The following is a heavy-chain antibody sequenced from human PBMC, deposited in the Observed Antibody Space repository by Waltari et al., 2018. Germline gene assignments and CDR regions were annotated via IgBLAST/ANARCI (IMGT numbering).Heavy chain of an antibody. CDR3: AIITGVDYAGPTGYFDL. Sequence: QVQLVESGGGVVQPGGSLRLSCAASGFTFSRYGMHWVSQAPGKGLEWVAFIRYDGSNKYYADSVKGRFTISRDNSKNTLYLQMNSLRAEDTAVYYCAIITGVDYAGPTGYFDLWGRGTLVTVSS. J-gene: IGHJ2*01. CDR2: IRYDGSNK. V-gene: IGHV3-30*02. CDR1: GFTFSRYG. D-gene: IGHD2-2*01.